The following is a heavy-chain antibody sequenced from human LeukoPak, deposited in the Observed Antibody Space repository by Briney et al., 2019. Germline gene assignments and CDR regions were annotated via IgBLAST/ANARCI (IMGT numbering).Heavy chain of an antibody. Sequence: PGGSLRLSCAASGFIFSTYVMSWVRQAPGKGLEWVSAISGSGGSTYYADSVKGRFTISRDNSKNTLYLQMNSLRAEDTAVYYCLRSPLGKPLWGQGTLVTVSS. CDR1: GFIFSTYV. J-gene: IGHJ4*02. CDR3: LRSPLGKPL. V-gene: IGHV3-23*01. CDR2: ISGSGGST.